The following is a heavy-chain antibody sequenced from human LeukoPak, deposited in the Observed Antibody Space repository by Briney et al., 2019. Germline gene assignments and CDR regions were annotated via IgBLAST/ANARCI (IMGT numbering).Heavy chain of an antibody. V-gene: IGHV4-31*03. Sequence: SETLSLTCTVSGGSISSGGYYWSWIRQHPGKGLEWIGYIYYSGSTYYNPSLKSRVTISVDTSKNQFSLKLSSVAAADTAVYYCARAVEDYYDSSGYYYVYYFDYWGQGTLVTVSS. CDR1: GGSISSGGYY. CDR2: IYYSGST. J-gene: IGHJ4*02. D-gene: IGHD3-22*01. CDR3: ARAVEDYYDSSGYYYVYYFDY.